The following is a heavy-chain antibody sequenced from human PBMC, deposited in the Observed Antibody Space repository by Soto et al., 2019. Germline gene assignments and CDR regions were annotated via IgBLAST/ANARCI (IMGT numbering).Heavy chain of an antibody. CDR3: AAVLRRDGYKGYCFDY. V-gene: IGHV1-58*01. D-gene: IGHD5-12*01. Sequence: VKVSCKASGFTFTSSAVQWVRQARGQRLEWIGWIVVGSGNTNYAQKFQERVTITRDMSTSTAYMELSSLRSEDTAVYYCAAVLRRDGYKGYCFDYWGQGTLVTVSS. J-gene: IGHJ4*02. CDR2: IVVGSGNT. CDR1: GFTFTSSA.